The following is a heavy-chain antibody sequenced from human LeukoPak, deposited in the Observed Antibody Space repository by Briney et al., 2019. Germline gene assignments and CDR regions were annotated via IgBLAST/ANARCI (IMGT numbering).Heavy chain of an antibody. D-gene: IGHD1-26*01. Sequence: PSETLSLTCTVSGGSISSGSYYRSWIRQPAGKGLEWIGRIYTSGSTNYNPSLKSRVTISVDTSKNQFSLKLSSVTAADTAVYYCARETVVGATKYYFDYWGQGTLVTVSS. CDR3: ARETVVGATKYYFDY. CDR2: IYTSGST. J-gene: IGHJ4*02. CDR1: GGSISSGSYY. V-gene: IGHV4-61*02.